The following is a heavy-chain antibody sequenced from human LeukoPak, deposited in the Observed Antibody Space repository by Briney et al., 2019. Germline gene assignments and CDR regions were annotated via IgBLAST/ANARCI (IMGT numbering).Heavy chain of an antibody. V-gene: IGHV1-69*04. CDR1: GGTFSSYA. CDR3: ARRGVGATSSFDY. J-gene: IGHJ4*02. Sequence: ASVRVSCKASGGTFSSYAISWVRQAPGQGLEWMGRIIPILGIANYAQKFQGRVTITADKSTSTAYMELSSLRSEDTAVYCCARRGVGATSSFDYWGQGTLVTVSS. CDR2: IIPILGIA. D-gene: IGHD1-26*01.